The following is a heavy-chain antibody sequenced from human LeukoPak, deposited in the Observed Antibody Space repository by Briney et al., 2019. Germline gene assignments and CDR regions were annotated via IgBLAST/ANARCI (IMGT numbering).Heavy chain of an antibody. CDR1: GGSISSSNYH. CDR2: IYCSGST. J-gene: IGHJ4*02. Sequence: SETLSLTCTVSGGSISSSNYHWGWIRQPPGKGLEWIGSIYCSGSTYYNPSLKSRVTISVDTSKNQFSLKLSSVTAADTAVYYCAIAAAGIFGYWGQGTLVTVSS. V-gene: IGHV4-39*07. CDR3: AIAAAGIFGY. D-gene: IGHD6-13*01.